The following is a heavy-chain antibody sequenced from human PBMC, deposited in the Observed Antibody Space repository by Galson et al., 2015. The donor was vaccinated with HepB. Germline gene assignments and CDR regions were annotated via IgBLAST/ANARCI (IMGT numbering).Heavy chain of an antibody. J-gene: IGHJ4*02. CDR3: ARGGPAVTVTAAPTYSFDY. CDR1: GFPFSLYG. CDR2: IWFDGSEK. Sequence: SLRLSCAVSGFPFSLYGMHWVRQAPGQGLEWVAVIWFDGSEKYYADSVKGRFTISRENSKNTLYLQMNSLRGEDTAVYYCARGGPAVTVTAAPTYSFDYWGQGALVTVSS. D-gene: IGHD4-17*01. V-gene: IGHV3-33*08.